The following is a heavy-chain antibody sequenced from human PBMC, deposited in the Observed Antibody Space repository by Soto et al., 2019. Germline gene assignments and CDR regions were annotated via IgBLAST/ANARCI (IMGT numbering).Heavy chain of an antibody. J-gene: IGHJ6*02. CDR1: AFTLSAYD. Sequence: GGSLRLSCAASAFTLSAYDMHWVRQPNGKGLEWVSALGAADDPYYLGSVKGRFTISRENAKNSLYLQMNNLRAEDTAVYYCARAYSGRLPRRADYYYAMDVWGQGTTVTVSS. D-gene: IGHD2-15*01. CDR3: ARAYSGRLPRRADYYYAMDV. V-gene: IGHV3-13*05. CDR2: LGAADDP.